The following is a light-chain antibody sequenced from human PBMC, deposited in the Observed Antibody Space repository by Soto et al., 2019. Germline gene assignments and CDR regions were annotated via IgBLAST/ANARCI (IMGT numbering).Light chain of an antibody. CDR3: CSYAGSNNYV. V-gene: IGLV2-11*01. J-gene: IGLJ1*01. Sequence: QSVLTQPRSVSASPGQSVTISCTGTSSGVGGYDYVSWYQQHPGKAPKLMIYDVTKRPSGVPDRFSGSKSGNTASLTISGLQAEDEADYYCCSYAGSNNYVFGTGTKVTVL. CDR2: DVT. CDR1: SSGVGGYDY.